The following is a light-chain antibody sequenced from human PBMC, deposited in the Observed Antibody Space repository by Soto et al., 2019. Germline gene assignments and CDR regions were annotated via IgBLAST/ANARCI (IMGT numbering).Light chain of an antibody. J-gene: IGLJ1*01. CDR1: SSDVCSSKY. Sequence: QSALTQPASVSGSPGQSITISCTGTSSDVCSSKYVSWYRQHPGKAPKLIISDVSNRPSGVSSRFSGSKSGNTASLTISRLQAEDEADYYCSSYTDSSPYVFGTGTKVTVL. CDR3: SSYTDSSPYV. CDR2: DVS. V-gene: IGLV2-14*01.